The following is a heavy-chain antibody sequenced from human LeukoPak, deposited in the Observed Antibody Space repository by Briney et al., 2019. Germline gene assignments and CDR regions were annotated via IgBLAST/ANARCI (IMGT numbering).Heavy chain of an antibody. CDR3: ARGGYYYGSGSSAPTDY. CDR2: IYYSGST. J-gene: IGHJ4*02. Sequence: PSETLSLTCTVSGYSISSSYYWSWIRQPPGKGLEWIGYIYYSGSTNYNPSLKSRVTISVDTSKNQFSLKLSSVTAADTAVYYCARGGYYYGSGSSAPTDYWGQGTLVTVSS. V-gene: IGHV4-61*01. CDR1: GYSISSSYY. D-gene: IGHD3-10*01.